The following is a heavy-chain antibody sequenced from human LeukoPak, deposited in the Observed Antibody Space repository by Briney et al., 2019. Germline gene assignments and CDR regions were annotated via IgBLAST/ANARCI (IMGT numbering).Heavy chain of an antibody. Sequence: ASVKVSCKASGYXFSSYGISWVRQAPGQGLEWMGWISGYNGNINYAQNLQGRVTMTTDTFTSTAYMELRSLRSDDTAVYYCARDRLYSYGYYGMDVWGQGTTVTVSS. CDR1: GYXFSSYG. CDR2: ISGYNGNI. D-gene: IGHD5-18*01. J-gene: IGHJ6*02. CDR3: ARDRLYSYGYYGMDV. V-gene: IGHV1-18*01.